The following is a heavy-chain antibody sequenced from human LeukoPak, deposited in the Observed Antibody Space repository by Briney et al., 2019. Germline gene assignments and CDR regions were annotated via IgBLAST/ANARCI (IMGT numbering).Heavy chain of an antibody. Sequence: PGGSLRLSCAASGFTFSSYSMNWVRQAPGKGLEWVSSISSSSNYIYYADSVKGRFTISRDNAKNSLYLQMNSLRAEDTAVYYCARDLLYYDSRGGDYWGQGTLVTVSS. CDR1: GFTFSSYS. CDR2: ISSSSNYI. D-gene: IGHD3-22*01. V-gene: IGHV3-21*01. J-gene: IGHJ4*02. CDR3: ARDLLYYDSRGGDY.